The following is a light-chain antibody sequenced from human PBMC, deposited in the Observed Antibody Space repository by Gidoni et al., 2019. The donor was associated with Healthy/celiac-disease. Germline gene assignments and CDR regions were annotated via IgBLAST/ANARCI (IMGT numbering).Light chain of an antibody. CDR2: EVS. V-gene: IGLV2-14*01. J-gene: IGLJ2*01. Sequence: SALNQPDSVSGSPGRSITIACTGTSSDVGGYNYVSWYQQHPGKAPKLMLYEVSHRPSGVSNRFSGSKSGNTASLTISGLQAEDEADYYCSSYTSSSLVVFGGGTQLTVL. CDR3: SSYTSSSLVV. CDR1: SSDVGGYNY.